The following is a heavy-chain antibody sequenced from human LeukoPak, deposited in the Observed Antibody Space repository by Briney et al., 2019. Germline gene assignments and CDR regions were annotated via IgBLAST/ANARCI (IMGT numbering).Heavy chain of an antibody. V-gene: IGHV3-23*01. D-gene: IGHD4-23*01. Sequence: GGSLRLSCAASGFTFSSYAMGWVRQAPGKGLEWVSAISGSGGSTYYADSVKGRFTISRDNSKNTLYLQMNSLRAEDTAVYYCARDLRYGGNTFDYWGQGTLVTVSS. J-gene: IGHJ4*02. CDR1: GFTFSSYA. CDR3: ARDLRYGGNTFDY. CDR2: ISGSGGST.